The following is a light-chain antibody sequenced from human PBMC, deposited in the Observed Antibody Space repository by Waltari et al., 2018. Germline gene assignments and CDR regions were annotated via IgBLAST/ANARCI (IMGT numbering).Light chain of an antibody. CDR1: QGVSSS. CDR3: QQYYSYPYT. V-gene: IGKV1-8*01. CDR2: ATS. J-gene: IGKJ2*01. Sequence: AIRMTQSPSSFSASIGDSATIPCRASQGVSSSLAWYQQKQGKAPKLLIFATSTLQSGVPSRFSGSGSGTEFALTVSCLQSEDVATYYCQQYYSYPYTFGQGTKLEIK.